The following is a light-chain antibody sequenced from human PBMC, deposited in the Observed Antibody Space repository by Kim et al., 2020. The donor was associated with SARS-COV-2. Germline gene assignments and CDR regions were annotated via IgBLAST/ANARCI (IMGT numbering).Light chain of an antibody. CDR3: QQYDNLHT. Sequence: DIQMTQSPSPLSASVGDRVTITCQASQDISNCLNWYQQKPGKAPKLLIYDASNLQTGVPSRFSGSGTGTDFTLTISSLQPEDIATYYCQQYDNLHTFGQGTKLEI. V-gene: IGKV1-33*01. J-gene: IGKJ2*01. CDR1: QDISNC. CDR2: DAS.